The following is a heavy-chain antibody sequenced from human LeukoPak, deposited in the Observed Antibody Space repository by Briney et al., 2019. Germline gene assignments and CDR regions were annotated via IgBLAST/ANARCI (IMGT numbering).Heavy chain of an antibody. Sequence: GGSLRLSCAASGFTFSSSDMTWVRQAPGKGLEWVSAISASGGSTYYADSVKGRFTISRDNSKNTLYLQMNSLRAEDTAVYYCAKDLSGNDYWGQGTLVTVSS. V-gene: IGHV3-23*01. CDR1: GFTFSSSD. J-gene: IGHJ4*02. CDR3: AKDLSGNDY. CDR2: ISASGGST.